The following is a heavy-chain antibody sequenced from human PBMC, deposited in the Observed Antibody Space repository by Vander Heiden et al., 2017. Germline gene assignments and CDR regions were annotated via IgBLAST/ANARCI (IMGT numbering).Heavy chain of an antibody. CDR2: IKSIADGGTT. Sequence: EVQLVASGGGLVEPGGSVRLSCAACAFTFSYAWMHWVRQAPGKGLEWVGRIKSIADGGTTDYAASVEGRFTITREDSTKTMYLKMNSLQTGDTAVYYCTTGLANYFAFWSQGTLVTVSS. V-gene: IGHV3-15*07. D-gene: IGHD6-6*01. CDR1: AFTFSYAW. CDR3: TTGLANYFAF. J-gene: IGHJ4*02.